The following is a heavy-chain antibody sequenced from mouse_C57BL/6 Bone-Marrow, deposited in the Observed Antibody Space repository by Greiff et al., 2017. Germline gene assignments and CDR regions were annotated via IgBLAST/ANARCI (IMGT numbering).Heavy chain of an antibody. V-gene: IGHV1-43*01. J-gene: IGHJ2*01. CDR2: INPSTGGT. D-gene: IGHD1-2*01. CDR3: AFHHFDY. Sequence: EVQLQQSGPELVQPGASVKISCKASGSSFTGYYMPWVKQRSEKSLEWIGGINPSTGGTSYHQKFKSKATLTVDKSSSTAYMQLKSLTSEDSAVYYCAFHHFDYWGQGTTLTVSS. CDR1: GSSFTGYY.